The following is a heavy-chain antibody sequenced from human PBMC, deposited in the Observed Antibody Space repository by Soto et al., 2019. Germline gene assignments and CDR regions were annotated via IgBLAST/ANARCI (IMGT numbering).Heavy chain of an antibody. J-gene: IGHJ4*02. CDR2: IYSDGTT. CDR1: VSSVGTNY. CDR3: ARGASSFDN. Sequence: VGSLRLSCAASVSSVGTNYLTWVRQSPGKGLEWVSFIYSDGTTYYADSVKGRFTISRDTSNNTLYLQMNSLRAEDTAVYYCARGASSFDNWGQGTLVTVSS. V-gene: IGHV3-53*01.